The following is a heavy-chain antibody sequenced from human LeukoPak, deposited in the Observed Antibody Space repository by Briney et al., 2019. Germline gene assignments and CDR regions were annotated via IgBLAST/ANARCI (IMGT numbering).Heavy chain of an antibody. J-gene: IGHJ4*02. D-gene: IGHD6-6*01. CDR3: ARSRPGYYFDY. CDR1: GFTFSSYS. CDR2: ISSSSGPI. V-gene: IGHV3-48*01. Sequence: TGGSLRLSCAASGFTFSSYSMNWVRQAPGKGLEWVSYISSSSGPIYYADSVKGRFTISRDNAKNSLYFQMNSLRAEDTAVYYCARSRPGYYFDYWGLGTLVTVSS.